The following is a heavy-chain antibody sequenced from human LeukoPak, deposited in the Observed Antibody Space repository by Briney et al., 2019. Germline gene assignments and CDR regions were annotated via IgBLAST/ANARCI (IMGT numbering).Heavy chain of an antibody. CDR2: IYYSGST. J-gene: IGHJ4*02. Sequence: KPSETLSPTCTVSGGSISSYYWSWIRQPPGKGLEWIGYIYYSGSTNYNPSLKSRVTISVDTSKNQFSLKLSSVTAADTAVYYCARVGIGYSRFDYWGQGTLVTVSS. CDR3: ARVGIGYSRFDY. D-gene: IGHD2-2*03. V-gene: IGHV4-59*12. CDR1: GGSISSYY.